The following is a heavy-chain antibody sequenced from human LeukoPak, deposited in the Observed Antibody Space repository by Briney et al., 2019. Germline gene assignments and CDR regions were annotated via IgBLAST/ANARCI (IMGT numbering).Heavy chain of an antibody. CDR2: IYYSGST. J-gene: IGHJ4*02. CDR1: GGSISSSSYY. D-gene: IGHD4-17*01. CDR3: ARDRGRMTTAFDY. V-gene: IGHV4-39*07. Sequence: SETLSLTCTVSGGSISSSSYYWGWIRQPPGKGLEWIGSIYYSGSTYYNPSLKSRVTISVDTSKNQFSLKLSSVTAADTAVYYCARDRGRMTTAFDYWGQGTLVTVSS.